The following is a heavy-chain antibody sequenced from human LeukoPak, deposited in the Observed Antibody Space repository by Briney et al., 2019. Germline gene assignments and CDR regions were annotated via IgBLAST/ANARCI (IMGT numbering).Heavy chain of an antibody. CDR3: ARSGSPLDY. CDR1: GGSISSYY. CDR2: IYYSGST. D-gene: IGHD3-10*01. J-gene: IGHJ4*02. Sequence: SETLSLTCTVSGGSISSYYWSWIRQPPGKGLEWIGYIYYSGSTNYNPSLKSRVTISVDTSKNQFSLKLSSVTAADTAVYYCARSGSPLDYWGQGTLVTVSS. V-gene: IGHV4-59*08.